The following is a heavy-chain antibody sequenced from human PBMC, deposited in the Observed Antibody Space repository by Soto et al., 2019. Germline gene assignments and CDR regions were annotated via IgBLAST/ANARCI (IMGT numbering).Heavy chain of an antibody. CDR1: GFTFSSYD. V-gene: IGHV3-13*04. Sequence: PGGSLRLSCAASGFTFSSYDMHWVRQATGKGLEWVSAIGTAGVTYYPGSVKGRFTISRENAKNSLYLQMNSLRAGDTAVYYCARTRADYGDSSYDYWGQGTLVTVSS. J-gene: IGHJ4*02. CDR2: IGTAGVT. CDR3: ARTRADYGDSSYDY. D-gene: IGHD4-17*01.